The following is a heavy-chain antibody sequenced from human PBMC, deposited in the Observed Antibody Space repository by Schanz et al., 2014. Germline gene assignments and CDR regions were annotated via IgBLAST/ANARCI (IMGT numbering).Heavy chain of an antibody. CDR3: VRDILHRVYDSGSP. CDR1: GFMFSSYG. J-gene: IGHJ5*02. CDR2: IKRDESEK. V-gene: IGHV3-7*01. Sequence: VQLVESGGGVVQPGRSLRLSCAASGFMFSSYGMHWVRQAPGKGLEWVANIKRDESEKYYVDSVKGRFTISRDNAKNSLFLHMNSLRAEDTAVYYCVRDILHRVYDSGSPWGQGTLXTVSS. D-gene: IGHD3-10*01.